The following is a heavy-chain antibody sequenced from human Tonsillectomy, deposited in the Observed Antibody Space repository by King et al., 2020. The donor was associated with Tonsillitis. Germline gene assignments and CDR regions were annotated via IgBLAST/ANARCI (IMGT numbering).Heavy chain of an antibody. V-gene: IGHV3-30*04. D-gene: IGHD4-17*01. CDR1: GFTFSNYA. CDR3: ARHDYGAYYFDY. J-gene: IGHJ4*02. Sequence: VQLVESGGGVVQPGRSLRLSCAASGFTFSNYAMHWVRQAPGKGLEWVAVISYDGSNKYYADSVKGRFTISRDNSKNTLYLQMNSLRAEDTAVYYCARHDYGAYYFDYWGQGTLVTVSS. CDR2: ISYDGSNK.